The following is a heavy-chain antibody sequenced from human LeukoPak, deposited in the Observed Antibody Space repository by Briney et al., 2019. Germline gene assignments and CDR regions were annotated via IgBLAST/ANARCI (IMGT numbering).Heavy chain of an antibody. CDR2: ITGSGDSA. CDR1: GFTFSSYE. V-gene: IGHV3-23*01. Sequence: GGSLRLSCAASGFTFSSYEMNWVRQAPGKGLEWVSAITGSGDSAYYSDSVKGRFTISRDQSKSTVYLQMTSLRAEDTAVFYCAKGTTDYDASDPLDFWGQGTLVTVSS. CDR3: AKGTTDYDASDPLDF. D-gene: IGHD3-16*01. J-gene: IGHJ4*02.